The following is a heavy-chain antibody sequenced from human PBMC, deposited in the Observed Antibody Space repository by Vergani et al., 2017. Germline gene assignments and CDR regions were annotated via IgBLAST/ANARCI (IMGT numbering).Heavy chain of an antibody. CDR2: IYHSGTT. J-gene: IGHJ4*02. CDR1: GGSISGSGYY. Sequence: QVQLQESGPGLVKPSQTLSLSCKVSGGSISGSGYYWNWIRQRPGEGLEWIGYIYHSGTTYFNPSLRSRVSISVDTSKSQFSLNMRSSTTADTAVYYCARSRPYCTSGSCPAIWGQGTLVTVSS. D-gene: IGHD2-15*01. V-gene: IGHV4-31*03. CDR3: ARSRPYCTSGSCPAI.